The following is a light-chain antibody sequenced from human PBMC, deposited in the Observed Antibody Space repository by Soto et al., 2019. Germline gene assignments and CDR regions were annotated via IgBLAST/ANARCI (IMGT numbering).Light chain of an antibody. Sequence: EIVMTQSPATLSVSPGERATLSCRASQIISSSLAWYQQKPGQAPRLLIYGASTRSTGIPARFSGSGSGTDFTLTISSLQSEDFAVYYCQQYNNWPLTFGGGTKVEIK. CDR3: QQYNNWPLT. CDR2: GAS. J-gene: IGKJ4*01. CDR1: QIISSS. V-gene: IGKV3-15*01.